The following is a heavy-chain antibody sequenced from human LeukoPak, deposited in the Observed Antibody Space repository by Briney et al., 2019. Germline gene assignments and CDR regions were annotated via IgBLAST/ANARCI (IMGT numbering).Heavy chain of an antibody. D-gene: IGHD2/OR15-2a*01. CDR3: AKDSAKKYDDY. CDR2: ISGSDGST. Sequence: PGGSLRLSCAASGFTVSSNYMSWVRQAPGKGLEWVSGISGSDGSTCYADSVKGRFTISRENSKNTLYLQMNSLRAEDTAVYYCAKDSAKKYDDYWGQGTLVTVSS. V-gene: IGHV3-23*01. CDR1: GFTVSSNY. J-gene: IGHJ4*02.